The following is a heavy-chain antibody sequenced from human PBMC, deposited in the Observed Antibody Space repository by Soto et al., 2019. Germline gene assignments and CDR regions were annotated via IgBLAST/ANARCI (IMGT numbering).Heavy chain of an antibody. Sequence: QVQLVQSGAELRKPGASVKVSCKASGYPFNDNHIHWVRQAPGQGLEWMGWLNPYSGATTYGANCKGRISLTRDTAPSTSYMELIGLRSDDTAVYYCATAKRGTVSLLAAWGQGTLVTVSS. CDR3: ATAKRGTVSLLAA. CDR2: LNPYSGAT. D-gene: IGHD4-4*01. V-gene: IGHV1-2*02. CDR1: GYPFNDNH. J-gene: IGHJ5*01.